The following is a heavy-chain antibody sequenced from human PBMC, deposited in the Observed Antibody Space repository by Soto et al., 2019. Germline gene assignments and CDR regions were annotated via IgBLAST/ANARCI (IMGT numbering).Heavy chain of an antibody. CDR1: GFTFSSYW. V-gene: IGHV3-7*03. CDR2: IKQDGSEK. J-gene: IGHJ6*02. CDR3: ERDAPPSIAARPGGGMDV. D-gene: IGHD6-6*01. Sequence: EVQLVESGGGLVQPGGSLRLSCAASGFTFSSYWMSWVRQAPGKGLEWVANIKQDGSEKYYVDSVKGRFTISRDNAKNSLYLQKNNLRAEETAVYYGERDAPPSIAARPGGGMDVWGQGTTVTVSS.